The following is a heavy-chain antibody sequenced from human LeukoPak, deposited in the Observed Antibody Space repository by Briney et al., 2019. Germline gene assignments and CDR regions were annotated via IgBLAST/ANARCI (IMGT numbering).Heavy chain of an antibody. Sequence: GGSLRLSCAASGFTFSSYAMSWVRQAPGKGLEWVSAISGSGDSTYYADAVKGRFTISRDNSKNTLHLQMNSLRAEDTAIYYCAKEGNGDYYFDYWGQGTLVTVSS. D-gene: IGHD4-17*01. CDR2: ISGSGDST. CDR3: AKEGNGDYYFDY. J-gene: IGHJ4*02. CDR1: GFTFSSYA. V-gene: IGHV3-23*01.